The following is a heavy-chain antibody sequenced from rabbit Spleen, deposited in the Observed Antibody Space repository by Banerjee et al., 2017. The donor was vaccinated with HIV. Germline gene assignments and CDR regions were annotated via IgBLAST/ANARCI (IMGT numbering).Heavy chain of an antibody. J-gene: IGHJ6*01. CDR3: ARDTGSSFSTYGMDL. D-gene: IGHD8-1*01. V-gene: IGHV1S40*01. CDR1: GFSFSSSDY. CDR2: IAGSGSGFA. Sequence: QSLEESGGGLVQPEGSLKLSCTASGFSFSSSDYMCWVRQAPGKGLEWVSCIAGSGSGFAYSATWAKGRFTCSKTSSTTVTLQMTSLTVADTATYFCARDTGSSFSTYGMDLWGPGTLVTVS.